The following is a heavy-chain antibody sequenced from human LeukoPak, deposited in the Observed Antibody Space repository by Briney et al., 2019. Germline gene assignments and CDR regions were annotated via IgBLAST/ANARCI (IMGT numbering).Heavy chain of an antibody. J-gene: IGHJ3*02. Sequence: GGSLRLSCAASGFTFSSYSMNWVRQAPGKGLEWVSSISSSSSYIYYADSVKGRFTISRDNAKNALYLQMNSLRAEDTAVYYCARDPFSGSYYLIRAFDIWGQGTMVTVSS. CDR1: GFTFSSYS. CDR2: ISSSSSYI. V-gene: IGHV3-21*01. CDR3: ARDPFSGSYYLIRAFDI. D-gene: IGHD1-26*01.